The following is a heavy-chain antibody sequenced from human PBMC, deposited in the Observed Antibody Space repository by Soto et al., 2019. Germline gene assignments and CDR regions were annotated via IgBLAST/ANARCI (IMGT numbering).Heavy chain of an antibody. J-gene: IGHJ6*02. V-gene: IGHV3-23*01. Sequence: TGGSLRLSCAASGFTFSSYAMSWVRQAPGKGLEWVSAISGSGGSTYYADSVKGRFTISRDNSKNTLYLQMNSLRAEDTAVYYCARNYYGSGSYYKPPEGYYYGMDVWGQGTTVTVSS. CDR3: ARNYYGSGSYYKPPEGYYYGMDV. CDR1: GFTFSSYA. CDR2: ISGSGGST. D-gene: IGHD3-10*01.